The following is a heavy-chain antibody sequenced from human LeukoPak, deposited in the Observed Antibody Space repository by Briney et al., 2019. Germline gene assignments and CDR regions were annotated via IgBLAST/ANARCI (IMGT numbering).Heavy chain of an antibody. J-gene: IGHJ4*02. CDR1: GFIFTDYG. CDR3: AKDAQRGFDYSNSFQY. D-gene: IGHD4-11*01. CDR2: IWSDATNM. Sequence: GGSLRLSCAASGFIFTDYGFHWVRQTPGKGLEWVAAIWSDATNMYYGNSVKGRFFIQRDDFQNTVYLEMSSLRAENTAVYYCAKDAQRGFDYSNSFQYWGQGSLVTVSS. V-gene: IGHV3-33*06.